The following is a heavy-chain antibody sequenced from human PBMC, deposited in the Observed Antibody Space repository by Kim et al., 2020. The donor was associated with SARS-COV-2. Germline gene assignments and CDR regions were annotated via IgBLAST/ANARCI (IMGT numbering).Heavy chain of an antibody. V-gene: IGHV1-69*01. Sequence: KFQGRVTITADESTSTAYMELSSLRSEDTAVYYCAREQQLAKRTYYGMDVWGQGTTVTVSS. CDR3: AREQQLAKRTYYGMDV. D-gene: IGHD6-13*01. J-gene: IGHJ6*02.